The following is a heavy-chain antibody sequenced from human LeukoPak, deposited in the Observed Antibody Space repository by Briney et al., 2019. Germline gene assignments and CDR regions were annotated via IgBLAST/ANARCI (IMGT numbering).Heavy chain of an antibody. CDR1: GGSFSGYY. V-gene: IGHV4-34*01. Sequence: SETLSLTCAVYGGSFSGYYWSWIRQPPGKGLEWIGEINHSGSTNYNSSLKSRVTISVDTSKNQFSLELGSVTAADTAVYYCARGRKELVPDYWGQGTLVTVSS. CDR2: INHSGST. CDR3: ARGRKELVPDY. J-gene: IGHJ4*02. D-gene: IGHD6-13*01.